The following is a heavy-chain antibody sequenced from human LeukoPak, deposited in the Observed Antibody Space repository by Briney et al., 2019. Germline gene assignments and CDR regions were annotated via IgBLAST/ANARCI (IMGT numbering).Heavy chain of an antibody. D-gene: IGHD3-10*01. Sequence: SQTLSLTCTVSGGSISSGGHYWSWIRQHPGKGLEWIGYIYYSGSTYYNPSLKSRVTISVDTSKNQFSLKLSSVTAADTAVYYCARTYYGSGNDWFDPWGQGTLVTVSS. CDR3: ARTYYGSGNDWFDP. J-gene: IGHJ5*02. CDR2: IYYSGST. CDR1: GGSISSGGHY. V-gene: IGHV4-31*03.